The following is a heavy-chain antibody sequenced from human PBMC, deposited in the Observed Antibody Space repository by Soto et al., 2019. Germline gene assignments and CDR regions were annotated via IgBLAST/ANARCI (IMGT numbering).Heavy chain of an antibody. CDR1: GGSVSSGSYY. CDR2: IYYSGST. D-gene: IGHD1-26*01. V-gene: IGHV4-61*01. J-gene: IGHJ5*02. Sequence: QVQLQESGPGLVKPSETLSLTCTVSGGSVSSGSYYWSWIRQPPGKGLEWIGYIYYSGSTNYNPSLKSRVTISVDTSKNQFSLKLTSVTAADTAVYYCARDPSSRSFNWFDPWGQGTLVTVSS. CDR3: ARDPSSRSFNWFDP.